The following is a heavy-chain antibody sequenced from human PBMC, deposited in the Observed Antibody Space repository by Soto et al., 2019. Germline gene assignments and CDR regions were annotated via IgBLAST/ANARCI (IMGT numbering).Heavy chain of an antibody. D-gene: IGHD6-13*01. V-gene: IGHV1-2*04. CDR2: INPNSGGT. CDR1: GYTFTGYY. J-gene: IGHJ6*02. CDR3: ARASNRILRYSSSWYYYGMDV. Sequence: QVQLVQSGAEVKKPGASVKVSCKASGYTFTGYYMHWVRQAPGQGLEWMGWINPNSGGTNYAQKFQGWVTMTRDTSISTAYMELSRLRSDDTAVYYCARASNRILRYSSSWYYYGMDVWGQGTTVTVSS.